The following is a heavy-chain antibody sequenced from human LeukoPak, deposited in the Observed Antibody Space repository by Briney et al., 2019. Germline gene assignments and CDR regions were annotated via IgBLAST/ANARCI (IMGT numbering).Heavy chain of an antibody. V-gene: IGHV1-69*13. CDR2: IIPIFGTA. CDR3: ASSLGGGVVVPAAQDY. Sequence: ASVKVSCKASGGTFSSYAISWVRQAPGQGLEWMGGIIPIFGTANYAQKFQGRVTITADESTSTAYMELSSLRSEDTAVYYCASSLGGGVVVPAAQDYWGQGTLATVSS. CDR1: GGTFSSYA. J-gene: IGHJ4*02. D-gene: IGHD2-2*01.